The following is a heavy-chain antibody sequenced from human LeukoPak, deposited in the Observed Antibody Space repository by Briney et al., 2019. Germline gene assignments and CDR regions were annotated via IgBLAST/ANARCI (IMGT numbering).Heavy chain of an antibody. CDR3: ARVSGDYYDSSGYYY. J-gene: IGHJ4*02. CDR2: ISAYNGNT. V-gene: IGHV1-18*01. D-gene: IGHD3-22*01. CDR1: GYTFTSYG. Sequence: ASVKVSCKASGYTFTSYGISWVRQAPGQGLEWMGWISAYNGNTNYAQKLQGRVTMTTDTSTSTAYMELRSLRSDDTAVYYCARVSGDYYDSSGYYYWCQGTLVTVSS.